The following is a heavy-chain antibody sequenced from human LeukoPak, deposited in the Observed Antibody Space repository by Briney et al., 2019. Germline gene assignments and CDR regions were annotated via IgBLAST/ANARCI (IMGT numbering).Heavy chain of an antibody. V-gene: IGHV4-34*01. CDR2: INHSGST. D-gene: IGHD3-9*01. CDR1: GGSFSGYY. J-gene: IGHJ4*02. CDR3: ARGLKYILTGYYNPPDFDY. Sequence: SETLSLTCAVYGGSFSGYYWSWIRQPPGKGLEWIGEINHSGSTNSNPSLKSRVTISVDTSKNQFSLKLSYVTAADTAVYYCARGLKYILTGYYNPPDFDYWGQGTLVTVSS.